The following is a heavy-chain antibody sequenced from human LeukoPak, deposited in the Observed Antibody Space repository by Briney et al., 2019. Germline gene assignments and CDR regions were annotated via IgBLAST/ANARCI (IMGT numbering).Heavy chain of an antibody. Sequence: SETLSLTCTVSGGSISSSSYYWGWIRQPPGKGLEWIGNIYYSGSTYYNPSLKSRVTISVDASKNQFSLKLSSVTAADTAVYYCARVYYSSSYDYWYFDLWGRGTLVTVSS. D-gene: IGHD6-13*01. CDR3: ARVYYSSSYDYWYFDL. CDR2: IYYSGST. V-gene: IGHV4-39*07. J-gene: IGHJ2*01. CDR1: GGSISSSSYY.